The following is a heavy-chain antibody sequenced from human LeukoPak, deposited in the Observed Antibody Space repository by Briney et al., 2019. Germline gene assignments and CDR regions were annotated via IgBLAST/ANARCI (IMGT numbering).Heavy chain of an antibody. V-gene: IGHV4-59*08. CDR2: FYYSGST. CDR1: GGSISSYY. D-gene: IGHD5-18*01. J-gene: IGHJ4*02. CDR3: ARLDNAGYSYASFDY. Sequence: SDTLSLTCTVSGGSISSYYWSWIRQPPGEGLEWIGYFYYSGSTNYNPSLKSRVTISVDTTKNQFSLKLSSVTAADTAVYYCARLDNAGYSYASFDYWGQGTLVTVSS.